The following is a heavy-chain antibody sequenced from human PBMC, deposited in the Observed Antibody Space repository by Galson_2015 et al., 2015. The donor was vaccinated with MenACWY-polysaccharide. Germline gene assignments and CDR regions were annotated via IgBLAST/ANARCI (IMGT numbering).Heavy chain of an antibody. CDR1: GSKFRGSG. V-gene: IGHV3-33*01. CDR2: IQYDGSQK. J-gene: IGHJ3*02. D-gene: IGHD3-10*02. Sequence: ALRLSCAASGSKFRGSGMHWVRQAPGKGLEWVAVIQYDGSQKQYTDSVRGRFSISRDNSKNTLYLEMNSLRAEDTALYYCAREGSRIVFHAFNIWGQGTMVIVSS. CDR3: AREGSRIVFHAFNI.